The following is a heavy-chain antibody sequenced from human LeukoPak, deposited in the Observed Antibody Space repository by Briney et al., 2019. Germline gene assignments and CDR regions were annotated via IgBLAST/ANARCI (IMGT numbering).Heavy chain of an antibody. CDR1: GFTFSSYG. Sequence: PGGSLRLSCAASGFTFSSYGMHWVRQAPGKGLEWVAVISYDGSNKYYADSVKGRFTISRDNSKNTLYLQMNSLRAEDTAVYYRAKATGEYYDTWGQGTLVTVSS. CDR3: AKATGEYYDT. J-gene: IGHJ4*02. V-gene: IGHV3-30*18. D-gene: IGHD3-22*01. CDR2: ISYDGSNK.